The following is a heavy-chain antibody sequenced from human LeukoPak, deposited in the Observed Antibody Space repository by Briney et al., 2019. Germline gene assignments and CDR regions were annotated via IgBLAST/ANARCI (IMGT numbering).Heavy chain of an antibody. J-gene: IGHJ4*02. CDR2: INHSGST. CDR1: GGSFSGYY. CDR3: PVTYYDFWSGYFYFDY. D-gene: IGHD3-3*01. V-gene: IGHV4-34*01. Sequence: SETLSLTCAVYGGSFSGYYWSWIRQPPGKGLEWIGEINHSGSTNYNPSLKSRVTISVDTSKNQFSLKLSSVTAAATAVYYCPVTYYDFWSGYFYFDYWGQGTLVTVSS.